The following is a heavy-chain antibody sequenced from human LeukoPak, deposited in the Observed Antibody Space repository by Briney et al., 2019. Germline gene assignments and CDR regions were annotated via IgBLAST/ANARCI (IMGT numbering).Heavy chain of an antibody. CDR1: GGTFSSYA. CDR2: IIPIFGTA. J-gene: IGHJ4*02. Sequence: VASVKVSCKASGGTFSSYAISWVRQAPGQGLEWMGGIIPIFGTANYAQKFQGRVTITTDESTSTACMELSSLRSEDTAVYYCARNGKYSSSSLAYDYWGQGTLVTVSS. CDR3: ARNGKYSSSSLAYDY. V-gene: IGHV1-69*05. D-gene: IGHD6-6*01.